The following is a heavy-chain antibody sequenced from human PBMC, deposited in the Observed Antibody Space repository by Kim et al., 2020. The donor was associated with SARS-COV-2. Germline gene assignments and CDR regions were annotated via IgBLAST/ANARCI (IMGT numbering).Heavy chain of an antibody. CDR1: GFTFSSYA. Sequence: GGSLRLSCAASGFTFSSYAMSWVRQAPGRGLEWVSSVSASGGSTYYADSVKGRFTISRDNSKDTLFLQMTSLRAEDTAEYYCAKFFYGLGSPFDFWGLGT. CDR3: AKFFYGLGSPFDF. CDR2: VSASGGST. D-gene: IGHD3-10*01. V-gene: IGHV3-23*01. J-gene: IGHJ4*02.